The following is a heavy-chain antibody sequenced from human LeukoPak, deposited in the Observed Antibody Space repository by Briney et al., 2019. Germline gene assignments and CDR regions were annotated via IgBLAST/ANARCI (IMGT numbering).Heavy chain of an antibody. CDR2: INPSGGST. CDR3: ARNARARLTTQDKNWYFDL. V-gene: IGHV1-46*01. CDR1: GYTFTGYY. J-gene: IGHJ2*01. Sequence: ASVKVSCKTSGYTFTGYYMHWVRQAPGQGLEWMGIINPSGGSTSYAQKFQGRVTMTRDMSTSTVYMELSSLRSEDTAVYYCARNARARLTTQDKNWYFDLWGRGTLVTVSS. D-gene: IGHD4-11*01.